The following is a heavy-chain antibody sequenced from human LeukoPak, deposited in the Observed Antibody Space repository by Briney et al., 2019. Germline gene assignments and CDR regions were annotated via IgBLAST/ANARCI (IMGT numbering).Heavy chain of an antibody. CDR3: ARDPTRSSLTRYDSSSSVTPVDY. Sequence: GASVKVSCKASGYTLSSYAMNWVRQAPGQGLEWMGWINTNTGNPTYAQGFTGRFVFSLDTSVSTAYLQISSLKAEDTAVYYCARDPTRSSLTRYDSSSSVTPVDYWGQGTLVTVSS. J-gene: IGHJ4*02. CDR1: GYTLSSYA. CDR2: INTNTGNP. V-gene: IGHV7-4-1*02. D-gene: IGHD6-13*01.